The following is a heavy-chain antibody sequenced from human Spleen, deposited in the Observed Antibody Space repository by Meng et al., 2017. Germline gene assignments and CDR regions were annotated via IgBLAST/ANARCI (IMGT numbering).Heavy chain of an antibody. CDR3: ARALTPGYYRYNWFDP. J-gene: IGHJ5*02. CDR2: INHSGST. Sequence: QLQLQQWGAGLLNPSETLSLTCAVYGGSFSGYYCSWIRQPPGKGLEWIGEINHSGSTNYNPSLKSRVTISVDTSKNQFSLKLSSVTAADMAVYYCARALTPGYYRYNWFDPWGQGTLVTVSS. V-gene: IGHV4-34*01. D-gene: IGHD4-17*01. CDR1: GGSFSGYY.